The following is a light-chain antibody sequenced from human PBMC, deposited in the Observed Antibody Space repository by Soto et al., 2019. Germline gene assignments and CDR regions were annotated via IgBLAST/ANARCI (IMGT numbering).Light chain of an antibody. Sequence: QSALTQPPSASGSPGQSVTISCTGTSSDVGGYNYVSWYQQHPGKAPKLMIYEVSKRPPGVPGRFSASKSGNTASLTVSGLQAEDEADYYCSSYGGNNNLIFGGGTKLTVL. V-gene: IGLV2-8*01. J-gene: IGLJ2*01. CDR1: SSDVGGYNY. CDR3: SSYGGNNNLI. CDR2: EVS.